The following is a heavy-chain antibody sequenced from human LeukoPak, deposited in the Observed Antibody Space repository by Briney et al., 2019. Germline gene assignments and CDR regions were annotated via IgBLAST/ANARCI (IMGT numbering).Heavy chain of an antibody. CDR3: ARDVRYYDNDAFDI. V-gene: IGHV1-2*06. J-gene: IGHJ3*02. CDR1: GYTFTGYY. Sequence: ASVKVSCKASGYTFTGYYMHWVRQAPGQGLEWMGRINPNSGGTNYAQKFQGRVTMTRDTSISTAYMELSRLRSDDTAVYYCARDVRYYDNDAFDIWGQGTMVTVSS. CDR2: INPNSGGT. D-gene: IGHD3-22*01.